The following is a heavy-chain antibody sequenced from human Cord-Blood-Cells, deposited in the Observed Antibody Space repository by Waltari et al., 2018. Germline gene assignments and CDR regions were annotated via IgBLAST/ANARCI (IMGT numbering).Heavy chain of an antibody. CDR2: IYYSGST. Sequence: QVQLQESGPGLVKPSETLSLTCTVSGGSISSYYWSWIRQPPGKGLEWIGYIYYSGSTNSNPSLKSRVTISVDTSKNQFSLKLSSVTAADTAVYYCARDFLQLGYYGMDVWGQGTTVTVSS. CDR3: ARDFLQLGYYGMDV. V-gene: IGHV4-59*01. J-gene: IGHJ6*02. CDR1: GGSISSYY. D-gene: IGHD5-18*01.